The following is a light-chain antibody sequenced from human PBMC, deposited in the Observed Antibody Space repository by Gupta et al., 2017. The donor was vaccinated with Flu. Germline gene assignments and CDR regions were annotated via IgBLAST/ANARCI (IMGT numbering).Light chain of an antibody. Sequence: ENPMHQSPSSLSASVGDRVTITCRASQDIRTWLAWYQQKPEKAPKSVIYAASNLQSGVPSRFSGGGSGTDFTLTISSLQPEDFATYYCQQYESVPLTFGRGTKLEI. CDR3: QQYESVPLT. CDR1: QDIRTW. V-gene: IGKV1D-16*01. J-gene: IGKJ2*01. CDR2: AAS.